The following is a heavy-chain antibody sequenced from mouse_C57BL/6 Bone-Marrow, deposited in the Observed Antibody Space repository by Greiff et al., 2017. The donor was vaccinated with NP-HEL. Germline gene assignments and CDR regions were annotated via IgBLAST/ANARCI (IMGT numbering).Heavy chain of an antibody. CDR3: ARLSIYPRNWFAY. CDR2: ISSGGSYT. J-gene: IGHJ3*01. V-gene: IGHV5-6*01. CDR1: GFTFSSYG. Sequence: DVQLVESGGDLVKPGGSLKLSCAASGFTFSSYGMSWVRQTPDTRLEWVATISSGGSYTYYPDSVKGRFTISRDNAKNTLYLQMSSLKSEDTAMYYCARLSIYPRNWFAYWGQGTLVTVSA. D-gene: IGHD2-3*01.